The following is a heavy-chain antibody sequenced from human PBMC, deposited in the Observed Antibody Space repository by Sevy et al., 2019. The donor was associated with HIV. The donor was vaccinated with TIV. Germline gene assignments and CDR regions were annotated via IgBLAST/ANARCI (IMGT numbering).Heavy chain of an antibody. CDR3: ATDLFSSSSADVFDI. V-gene: IGHV3-7*01. Sequence: GGSLGLSCAASGFTFSTYWMNWVRQAPGKGLEWVANIKQDGSGKNYVDSVKGRFTISRDNARNSLFLELNSLKVEDTAVYYCATDLFSSSSADVFDIWGQGTIVTVSS. J-gene: IGHJ3*02. D-gene: IGHD6-6*01. CDR1: GFTFSTYW. CDR2: IKQDGSGK.